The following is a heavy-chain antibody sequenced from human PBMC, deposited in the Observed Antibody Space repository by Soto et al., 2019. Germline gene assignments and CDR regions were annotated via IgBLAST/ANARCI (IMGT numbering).Heavy chain of an antibody. D-gene: IGHD1-26*01. Sequence: QVQLVESGGGLVKPGGSLRLSCVASGFTFTDYYMSWFRQAPGKGPESLSYISPSTSDTKYADSVKGRFTISRDNAMNTIYLQMTKLRVEDTAVYYCALPTRGPGDWGQGTLVTVSS. J-gene: IGHJ4*02. CDR2: ISPSTSDT. V-gene: IGHV3-11*05. CDR3: ALPTRGPGD. CDR1: GFTFTDYY.